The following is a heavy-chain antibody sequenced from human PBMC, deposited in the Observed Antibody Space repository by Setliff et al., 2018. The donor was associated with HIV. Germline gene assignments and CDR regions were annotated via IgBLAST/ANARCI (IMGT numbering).Heavy chain of an antibody. V-gene: IGHV1-18*01. CDR1: GYTFTSYG. Sequence: ASVKVSCKASGYTFTSYGLSWVRQAPGQGLEWMGWISDYNSNTEYAQKLQGRVTMTKDTSTSTAYMELRGLRPDDTAVYFCARRADWFDLWGQGTLVTVSS. CDR2: ISDYNSNT. CDR3: ARRADWFDL. J-gene: IGHJ5*02.